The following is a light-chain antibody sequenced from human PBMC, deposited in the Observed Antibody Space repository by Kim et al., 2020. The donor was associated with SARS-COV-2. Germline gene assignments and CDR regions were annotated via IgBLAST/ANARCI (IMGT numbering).Light chain of an antibody. CDR1: RNVTTY. J-gene: IGKJ4*02. CDR3: RQRNNWPLT. Sequence: LAPGERTTLSSCPTRNVTTYLSWYQQKLARAPSLLIYDAAYRADSVPARFSGSRSGTDFTLTISSLEPDDFAVYYCRQRNNWPLTFGGGTKVDIK. CDR2: DAA. V-gene: IGKV3-11*01.